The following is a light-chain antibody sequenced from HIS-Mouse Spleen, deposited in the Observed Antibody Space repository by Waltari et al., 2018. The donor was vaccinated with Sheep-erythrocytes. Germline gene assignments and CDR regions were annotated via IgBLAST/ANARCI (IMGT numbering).Light chain of an antibody. Sequence: QSALTQPASVSGSPGQSITIPCTGTRSAVGGLNIVPWYQQHPGKAPKLMIYEVSNRPSGVSNRFSGSKSGNTASLTISGLQAEDEADYYCSSYTSSSTVVFGGGTKLTVL. CDR1: RSAVGGLNI. CDR3: SSYTSSSTVV. J-gene: IGLJ2*01. CDR2: EVS. V-gene: IGLV2-14*01.